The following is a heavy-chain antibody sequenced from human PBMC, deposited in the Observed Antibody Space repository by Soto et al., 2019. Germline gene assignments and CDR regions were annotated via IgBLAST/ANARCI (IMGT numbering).Heavy chain of an antibody. V-gene: IGHV3-9*01. J-gene: IGHJ3*02. CDR2: INYNSDAM. CDR3: AKTLDQLLGDDRFDR. D-gene: IGHD2-2*01. CDR1: GFSFDDYA. Sequence: PGGSLGLSCTGSGFSFDDYAMHWVRQVPGKGLEWVAGINYNSDAMGYADSVKGRFTISRDNAKNSLYLQMNSLKHEHTALYYCAKTLDQLLGDDRFDRWGRGTMVIVSS.